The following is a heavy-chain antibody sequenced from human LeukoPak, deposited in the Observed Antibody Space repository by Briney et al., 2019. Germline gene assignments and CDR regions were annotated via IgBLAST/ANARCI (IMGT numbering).Heavy chain of an antibody. CDR1: GGSFSGYY. V-gene: IGHV4-34*01. D-gene: IGHD5-24*01. CDR3: ARSVRWLEVYYFDY. CDR2: INHSGST. J-gene: IGHJ4*02. Sequence: SETLSLTCAVYGGSFSGYYWSWIRQPPGKGLEWIGEINHSGSTNYNPSLKSRVTISVDTSKNQFSLKLSSVTAADTAVYYCARSVRWLEVYYFDYWGQGTLVTVSS.